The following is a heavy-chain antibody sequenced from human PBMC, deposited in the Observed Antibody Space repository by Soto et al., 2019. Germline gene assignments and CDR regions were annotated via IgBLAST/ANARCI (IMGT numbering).Heavy chain of an antibody. CDR3: ARVDSSGYYSGLDY. J-gene: IGHJ4*02. D-gene: IGHD3-22*01. CDR2: ISAYNGNT. V-gene: IGHV1-18*04. CDR1: GYTFTSYG. Sequence: AASVKISCKASGYTFTSYGISWVRQAPGQGLEWMGWISAYNGNTNYAQKLQGRVTMTTDTSTSTAYMELRSLRSDDTAVYYCARVDSSGYYSGLDYWGQGTLVTVSS.